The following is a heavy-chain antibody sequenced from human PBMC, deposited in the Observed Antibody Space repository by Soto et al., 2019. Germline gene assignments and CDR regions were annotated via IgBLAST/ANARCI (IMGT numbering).Heavy chain of an antibody. CDR2: IYYSGST. V-gene: IGHV4-31*03. CDR3: ARDSDSSGPFDY. CDR1: GGSISSGGYY. D-gene: IGHD3-22*01. Sequence: QVQLQESGPGLVKPSQTLSLTCTVSGGSISSGGYYWSWIRQHPGKGLEWIGYIYYSGSTYYNPSLKSRVTTSVDTSKNQFSLKLSSVTAADTAVYSCARDSDSSGPFDYWGQGTLVTVSS. J-gene: IGHJ4*02.